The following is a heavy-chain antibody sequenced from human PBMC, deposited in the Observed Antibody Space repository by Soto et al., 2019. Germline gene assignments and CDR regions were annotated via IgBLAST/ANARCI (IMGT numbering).Heavy chain of an antibody. D-gene: IGHD6-13*01. Sequence: SETLSLTCTVSGGSISSYYWSWIRQPPGKGLEWIGYIYYSGSTNYNPSLKSRVTISVDTSKNQFSLKLSSVTAADTAVYYCAGEGPYSSSWYYFDYWGQGTLVTVSS. CDR2: IYYSGST. CDR3: AGEGPYSSSWYYFDY. J-gene: IGHJ4*02. V-gene: IGHV4-59*12. CDR1: GGSISSYY.